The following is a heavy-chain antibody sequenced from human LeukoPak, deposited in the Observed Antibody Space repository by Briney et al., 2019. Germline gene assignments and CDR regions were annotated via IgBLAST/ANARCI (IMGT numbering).Heavy chain of an antibody. Sequence: SETLSLTCAVYGGSFSGYYWSWIRQPPGKGLEWIGEINHSGSTNYNPSLKSRVTISVDTSKNQFSLKLSSVTAADTAVYYCARGHYGDYSYWGQGTLVTVSS. J-gene: IGHJ4*02. CDR1: GGSFSGYY. CDR2: INHSGST. D-gene: IGHD4-17*01. V-gene: IGHV4-34*01. CDR3: ARGHYGDYSY.